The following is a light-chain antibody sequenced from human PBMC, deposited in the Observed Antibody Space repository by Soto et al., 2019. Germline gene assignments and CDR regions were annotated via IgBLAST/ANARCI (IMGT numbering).Light chain of an antibody. Sequence: AIRMTQSPSSLSASTGDRVTITCRASQGISSYLAWYQQKPGKAPKLLIYDASTLESGVPSRFSGSGFGTEFSLTISSLQPDDFASYYCQQYNTLSGTFGQGTKV. V-gene: IGKV1-8*01. J-gene: IGKJ1*01. CDR3: QQYNTLSGT. CDR2: DAS. CDR1: QGISSY.